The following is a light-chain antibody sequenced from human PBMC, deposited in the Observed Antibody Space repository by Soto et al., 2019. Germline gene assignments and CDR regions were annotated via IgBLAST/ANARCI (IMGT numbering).Light chain of an antibody. J-gene: IGKJ4*01. CDR1: QSFGGTY. Sequence: EIVLTQSPGTLSLSPGERATLSCRASQSFGGTYLAWYQQKPGQAPRLLIYAASSSANGIPDRFIGSGSGIDFSLTISRLETEDFAVYYCKQYGNSPPVTFGGGTMVENK. CDR3: KQYGNSPPVT. V-gene: IGKV3-20*01. CDR2: AAS.